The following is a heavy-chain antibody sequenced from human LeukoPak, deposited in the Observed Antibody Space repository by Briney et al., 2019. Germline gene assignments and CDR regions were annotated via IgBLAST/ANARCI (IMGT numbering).Heavy chain of an antibody. J-gene: IGHJ4*02. CDR3: GGISGGYNRRVY. D-gene: IGHD5-24*01. V-gene: IGHV3-7*01. CDR2: IKQDGSEK. Sequence: GGSLRLSCAASGFTFGRYWMTWVRQAPGKGLEWVANIKQDGSEKYYVDSVKGRFTISRDNAKNSLLLQMNSLRAEDTAVYYCGGISGGYNRRVYWGQGTLVTVSS. CDR1: GFTFGRYW.